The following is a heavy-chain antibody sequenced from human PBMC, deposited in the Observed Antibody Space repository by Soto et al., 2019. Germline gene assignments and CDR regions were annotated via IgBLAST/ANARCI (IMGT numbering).Heavy chain of an antibody. V-gene: IGHV4-39*01. J-gene: IGHJ4*02. CDR2: IYYSGST. CDR1: GGSISSSSYY. CDR3: ARHGDQLLSRPFDY. Sequence: SETLSLTCTVSGGSISSSSYYWGWIRQPPGKGLEWIGSIYYSGSTYYNPSLKSRFTISVDTSKNQFSLKLSSVTAADTAVYYCARHGDQLLSRPFDYWGQGTLVTVSS. D-gene: IGHD2-2*01.